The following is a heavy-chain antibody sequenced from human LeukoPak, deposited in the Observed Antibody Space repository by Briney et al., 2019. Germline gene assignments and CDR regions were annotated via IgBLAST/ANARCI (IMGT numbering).Heavy chain of an antibody. J-gene: IGHJ4*02. CDR2: IKEDGSEK. V-gene: IGHV3-7*03. Sequence: GGSLRLSCAASGFSFSGYWMTWVRQAPGKGLEWVAYIKEDGSEKYYADFVKGRFTISRDNAKNSLDLQMNSLRAEDTAVCYCARRGSTDYWGQGTLVTVSS. CDR1: GFSFSGYW. D-gene: IGHD2/OR15-2a*01. CDR3: ARRGSTDY.